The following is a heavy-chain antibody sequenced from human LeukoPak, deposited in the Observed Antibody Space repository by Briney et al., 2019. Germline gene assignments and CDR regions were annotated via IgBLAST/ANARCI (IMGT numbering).Heavy chain of an antibody. Sequence: PSETLSLTCTVSGGSISSGDYYWSWIRQPPGKGLERIGYIYYSGSTYYNPSLKSRVTISVDTSKNQFSLKLSSVTAADTAVYYCARGKWATGYYIIDYWGQGTLVTVSS. CDR1: GGSISSGDYY. CDR2: IYYSGST. CDR3: ARGKWATGYYIIDY. D-gene: IGHD3-9*01. J-gene: IGHJ4*02. V-gene: IGHV4-30-4*01.